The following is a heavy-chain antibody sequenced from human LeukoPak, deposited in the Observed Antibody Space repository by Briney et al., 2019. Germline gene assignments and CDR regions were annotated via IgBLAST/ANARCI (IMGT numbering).Heavy chain of an antibody. V-gene: IGHV3-7*01. CDR1: DFTFSTYS. Sequence: GGSLRLSCAASDFTFSTYSMNWVRQAPGKGLEWVANIKQDGSEKYYVDSVKGRFTISRDNAKNSLYLQMNSLRAEDTAVYYCARDSSEYYYYYMDVWGKGTTVTVSS. CDR3: ARDSSEYYYYYMDV. CDR2: IKQDGSEK. D-gene: IGHD2/OR15-2a*01. J-gene: IGHJ6*03.